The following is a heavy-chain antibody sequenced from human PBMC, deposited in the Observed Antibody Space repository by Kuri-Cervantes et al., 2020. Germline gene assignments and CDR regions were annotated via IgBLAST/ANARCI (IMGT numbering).Heavy chain of an antibody. CDR3: ARPLKRWLQLGAFDT. Sequence: SETLSLTCIVSGGFISSYYWSWIRQPAGKGLEWIGRIYSSGSTSYNPSLKSRVNISVDKSKKQFSLKLSSVTAADTAVYYCARPLKRWLQLGAFDTWGQGTMVTVSS. CDR1: GGFISSYY. CDR2: IYSSGST. D-gene: IGHD5-24*01. V-gene: IGHV4-4*07. J-gene: IGHJ3*02.